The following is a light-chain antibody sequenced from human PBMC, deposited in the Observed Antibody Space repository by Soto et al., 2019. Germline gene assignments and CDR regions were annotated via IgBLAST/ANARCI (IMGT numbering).Light chain of an antibody. CDR3: QQSYSTPRT. V-gene: IGKV1-39*01. J-gene: IGKJ2*01. CDR2: AAS. CDR1: QSSSSY. Sequence: DIQMTQSPSSLSASVGDRVTITCRASQSSSSYLNWYQQKPGKAPKLLIYAASSLQSGFPSRFSGSGSGTDFTLTISSLQPEDIATYYCQQSYSTPRTFGQGTKLEIK.